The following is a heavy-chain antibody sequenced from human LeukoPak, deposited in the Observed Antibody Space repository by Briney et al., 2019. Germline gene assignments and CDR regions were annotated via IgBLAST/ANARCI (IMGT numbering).Heavy chain of an antibody. CDR2: MSSSSKYI. V-gene: IGHV3-21*01. CDR3: ARGKGFYYYGMDV. CDR1: GFTFSSYS. J-gene: IGHJ6*02. Sequence: GGSLRLSCAASGFTFSSYSMNWVRQAPGKGLEWVSSMSSSSKYIYYADSVKGRFTISRDNAKNSLFLQMNSLRAEDTAVYYCARGKGFYYYGMDVWGQGTTVTVSS.